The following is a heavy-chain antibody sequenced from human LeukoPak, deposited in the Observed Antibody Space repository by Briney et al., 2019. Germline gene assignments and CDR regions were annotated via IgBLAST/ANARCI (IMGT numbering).Heavy chain of an antibody. CDR2: IYSGGST. V-gene: IGHV3-66*01. CDR3: ARVNSLYYYDSSGYYWSGYFDY. Sequence: GGSLTLSCAASGFTVSSNYMIWVRQAPGKGLEWFSVIYSGGSTYYADSVKGRFTIYRDNSNNTLYLQMNSLRAEDTAVYYCARVNSLYYYDSSGYYWSGYFDYWGQGTLVTVSS. J-gene: IGHJ4*02. CDR1: GFTVSSNY. D-gene: IGHD3-22*01.